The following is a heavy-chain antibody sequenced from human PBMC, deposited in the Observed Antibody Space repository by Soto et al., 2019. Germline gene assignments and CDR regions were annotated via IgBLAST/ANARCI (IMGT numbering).Heavy chain of an antibody. CDR2: IFYSGTT. CDR3: ARHVHSSGSGWCAFDI. CDR1: GGSISISTYY. Sequence: SETLSLTCTVSGGSISISTYYWGWIRQSPGKGLEWIGSIFYSGTTYYNPSLKSRVTISVDTSKNQFSLRLNSVTAADTAVYYCARHVHSSGSGWCAFDIWGQGTMVTVSS. D-gene: IGHD6-19*01. J-gene: IGHJ3*02. V-gene: IGHV4-39*01.